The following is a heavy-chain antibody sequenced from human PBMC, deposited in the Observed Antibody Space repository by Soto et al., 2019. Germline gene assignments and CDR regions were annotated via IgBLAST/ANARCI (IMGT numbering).Heavy chain of an antibody. CDR1: GFTVSSNY. Sequence: GGSLRLSCAASGFTVSSNYMSWVRQAPGKGLEWVSVIYSGGSTYYADSVKGRFTISRDNSKNTLYLQMNSLRAEDTAVYYCAREPYSTRNGGFDPWGQGTLVTVSS. J-gene: IGHJ5*02. V-gene: IGHV3-66*01. CDR2: IYSGGST. CDR3: AREPYSTRNGGFDP. D-gene: IGHD4-4*01.